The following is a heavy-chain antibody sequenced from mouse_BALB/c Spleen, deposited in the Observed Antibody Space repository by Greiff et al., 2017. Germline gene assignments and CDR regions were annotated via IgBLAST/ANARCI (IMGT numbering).Heavy chain of an antibody. D-gene: IGHD2-4*01. J-gene: IGHJ4*01. CDR1: GFTFSSYT. Sequence: DVKLVESGGGLVQPGGSLKLSCAASGFTFSSYTMSWVRQTPEKRLEWVAYISNGGGSTYYPDTVKGRFTISRDNAKNTLYLQMSSLKSEDTAMYYCARRVYDYDNDFYYAMDYWGQGTSVTVSS. CDR3: ARRVYDYDNDFYYAMDY. CDR2: ISNGGGST. V-gene: IGHV5-12-2*01.